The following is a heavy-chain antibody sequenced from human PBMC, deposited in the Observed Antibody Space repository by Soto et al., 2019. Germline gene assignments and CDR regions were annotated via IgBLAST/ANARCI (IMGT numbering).Heavy chain of an antibody. CDR2: IIPIFGTV. CDR3: ATGGERDYCEHSGWR. J-gene: IGHJ1*01. V-gene: IGHV1-69*14. Sequence: QVQLVQSGAAVKKPGSSVKVSCKASGGTFSNSALDSVRQAPGQGLEWMGGIIPIFGTVRHVQNFQGGVTDTAAKSTATAYMERSRPRYEDTAMYYCATGGERDYCEHSGWRWGQGTLVTVSS. CDR1: GGTFSNSA. D-gene: IGHD3-22*01.